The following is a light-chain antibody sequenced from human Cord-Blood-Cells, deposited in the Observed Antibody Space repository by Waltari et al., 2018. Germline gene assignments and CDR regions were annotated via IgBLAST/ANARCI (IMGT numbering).Light chain of an antibody. V-gene: IGKV3-20*01. CDR1: QSVSSSY. CDR3: QQYGSSPYT. Sequence: EIVLTQSPGTLSLSPGERATLPCRASQSVSSSYLARYQQKPGQAPRLLIYSASSRATGIPDRFSGSGSGTDFTLTISRLEPEDFAVYYCQQYGSSPYTFGQGTKLEIK. J-gene: IGKJ2*01. CDR2: SAS.